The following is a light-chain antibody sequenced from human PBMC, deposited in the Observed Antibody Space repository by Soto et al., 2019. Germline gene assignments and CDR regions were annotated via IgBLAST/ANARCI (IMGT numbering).Light chain of an antibody. J-gene: IGLJ3*02. CDR3: ETWDSSLTVEA. Sequence: QSVLTQPHSVSAATGKRVTISCSGSSSNIGNNFVSWYQQFPGKAPKLLIFHTDKRPSGIPDRFSGSKSGTSATLGITGLQTGDEADYYCETWDSSLTVEAFCGGTKLTVL. CDR1: SSNIGNNF. CDR2: HTD. V-gene: IGLV1-51*01.